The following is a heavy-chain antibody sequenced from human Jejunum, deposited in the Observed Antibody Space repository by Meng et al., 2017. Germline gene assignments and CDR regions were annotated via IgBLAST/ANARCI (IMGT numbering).Heavy chain of an antibody. D-gene: IGHD6-19*01. CDR3: ARKGGTYSTGHFPHFDY. V-gene: IGHV1-8*01. CDR2: MNPNNGNT. J-gene: IGHJ4*02. Sequence: VQLVHVGDEVKKPGASVKVSCKASGYSFTSYSISWVRQAPGQGLEWMGWMNPNNGNTDHTQKFQGRVTMTRDPSISTAYMELSSLRSEDTAVYYCARKGGTYSTGHFPHFDYWGQGTLVTVSS. CDR1: GYSFTSYS.